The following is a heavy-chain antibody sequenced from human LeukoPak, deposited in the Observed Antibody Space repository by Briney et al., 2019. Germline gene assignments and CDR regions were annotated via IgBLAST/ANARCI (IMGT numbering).Heavy chain of an antibody. CDR2: ISAYNGNT. Sequence: GASVKVSCKASGYTFTSYGISWVRQAPGQGLEWMGWISAYNGNTNYAQKLQGRVTMTTDTSTSTAYMELRSLRSDDTAVYYCARKRYYYDSSGYYQYNWFDPWGQGTLVTVSS. V-gene: IGHV1-18*01. D-gene: IGHD3-22*01. J-gene: IGHJ5*02. CDR3: ARKRYYYDSSGYYQYNWFDP. CDR1: GYTFTSYG.